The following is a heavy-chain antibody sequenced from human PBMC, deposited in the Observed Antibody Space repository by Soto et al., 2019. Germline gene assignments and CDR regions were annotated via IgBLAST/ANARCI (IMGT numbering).Heavy chain of an antibody. Sequence: PSETLSLTCTVSGGSISSGDYYWSWIRQPPGKGLEWIGYIYYSGSTYYNPSLKSRVTISVDTSKNQFSLKLSSVTAADTAVYYCARGRPLIHYYDSSGYRPYYYYGMDVWGQGTTVTVSS. CDR1: GGSISSGDYY. V-gene: IGHV4-30-4*01. CDR2: IYYSGST. J-gene: IGHJ6*02. D-gene: IGHD3-22*01. CDR3: ARGRPLIHYYDSSGYRPYYYYGMDV.